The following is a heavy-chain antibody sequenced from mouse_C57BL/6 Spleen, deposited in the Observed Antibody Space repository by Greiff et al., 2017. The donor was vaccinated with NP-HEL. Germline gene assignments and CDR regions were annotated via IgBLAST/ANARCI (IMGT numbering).Heavy chain of an antibody. Sequence: VQLKQSGAELVRPGASVKLSCTASGFNIKDYYMHWVKQRPEQGLEWIGRIDPEDGDTEYAPKFQGKATMTADTSSNTAYLQLSSLTSEDTAVYYCTTWDGSSPRAMDYWGQGTSVTVSS. J-gene: IGHJ4*01. CDR2: IDPEDGDT. D-gene: IGHD1-1*01. CDR1: GFNIKDYY. V-gene: IGHV14-1*01. CDR3: TTWDGSSPRAMDY.